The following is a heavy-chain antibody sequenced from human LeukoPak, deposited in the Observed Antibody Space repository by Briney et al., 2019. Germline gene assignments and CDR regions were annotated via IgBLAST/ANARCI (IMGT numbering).Heavy chain of an antibody. V-gene: IGHV4-30-2*01. CDR3: ERDEVGASRFDY. D-gene: IGHD1-26*01. J-gene: IGHJ4*02. CDR1: GGSISSGGYS. Sequence: SQTLSLTCAVSGGSISSGGYSWSWIRQPPGKGLEWIGYIYHSGSTYYNPSLKSRVTISVDTSKNQFSLKLSSVTAADTAVYYCERDEVGASRFDYWGQGTLVTVSS. CDR2: IYHSGST.